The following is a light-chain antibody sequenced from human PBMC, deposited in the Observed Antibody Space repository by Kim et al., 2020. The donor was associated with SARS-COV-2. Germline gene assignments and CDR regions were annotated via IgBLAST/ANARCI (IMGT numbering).Light chain of an antibody. CDR1: QSVSSSY. CDR3: QQYGNSPHT. CDR2: GAS. V-gene: IGKV3-20*01. Sequence: SPGERATRSCRASQSVSSSYLAWYQQKPGQAPRLLIYGASSRATGVPDRSSGSGSGTDFTLTITRLEPEDFAVYYCQQYGNSPHTFGQGTKVDIK. J-gene: IGKJ1*01.